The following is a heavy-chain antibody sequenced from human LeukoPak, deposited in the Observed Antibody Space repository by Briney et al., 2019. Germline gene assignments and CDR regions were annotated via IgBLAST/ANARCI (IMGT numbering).Heavy chain of an antibody. V-gene: IGHV3-23*01. CDR1: RFTDNCYD. J-gene: IGHJ2*01. CDR2: INVSGSNT. CDR3: AKESGYCYSDGTYWYFDL. D-gene: IGHD2-15*01. Sequence: PGASVTLSCSAYRFTDNCYDMMWLRQAPGKELEGVAAINVSGSNTYYADSVKVRFTLSRENSKNPVYLQMNSMRAEDTAVYYCAKESGYCYSDGTYWYFDLWGRGTLVTVSS.